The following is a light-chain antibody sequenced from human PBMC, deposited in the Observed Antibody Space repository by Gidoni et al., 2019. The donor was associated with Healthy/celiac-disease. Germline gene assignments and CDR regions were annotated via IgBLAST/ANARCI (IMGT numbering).Light chain of an antibody. J-gene: IGKJ5*01. Sequence: DIVLTQSPATLSLFPGERATLSCSASQSVSSYLAWYQQKPGQAPRLLIYDASNRATGIPARFSGSGSGTDFTLTISSLEPEDFAVYYCQQRSNWPPITFGQGTRLEIK. CDR1: QSVSSY. V-gene: IGKV3-11*01. CDR2: DAS. CDR3: QQRSNWPPIT.